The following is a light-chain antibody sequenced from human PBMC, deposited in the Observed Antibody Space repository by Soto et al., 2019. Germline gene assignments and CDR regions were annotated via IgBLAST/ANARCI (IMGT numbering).Light chain of an antibody. Sequence: EIVLTQSPGTLSLSPGERATLSCRASQSVSSSYLAWYQQKPGQTPRLLIYGVSSRATGIPDRFSSSGSGTDFTLTISRLEPEDFAVYYCHQSGTSSWTFGQGTKVDIK. CDR3: HQSGTSSWT. CDR1: QSVSSSY. CDR2: GVS. V-gene: IGKV3-20*01. J-gene: IGKJ1*01.